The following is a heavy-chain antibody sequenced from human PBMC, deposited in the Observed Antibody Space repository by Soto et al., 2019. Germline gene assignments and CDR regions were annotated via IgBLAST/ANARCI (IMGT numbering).Heavy chain of an antibody. CDR3: ARDRTLLEYCSGGSCYPGY. CDR2: INPNSGGT. V-gene: IGHV1-2*04. D-gene: IGHD2-15*01. CDR1: GYTFTGYY. Sequence: ASVKVSCKASGYTFTGYYMHWVRQAPGQGLEWMGWINPNSGGTNYAQKFQGWVTMTRDTSTSTAYMELSRLRSDDTAVYYCARDRTLLEYCSGGSCYPGYWGQGTLVTVSS. J-gene: IGHJ4*02.